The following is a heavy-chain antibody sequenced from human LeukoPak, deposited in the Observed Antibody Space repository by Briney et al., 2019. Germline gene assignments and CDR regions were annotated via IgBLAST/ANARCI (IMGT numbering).Heavy chain of an antibody. CDR1: GYTFTSYY. V-gene: IGHV1-3*01. J-gene: IGHJ4*02. D-gene: IGHD4-17*01. Sequence: GASVKVSCKASGYTFTSYYMHWVRQAPGQRLEWMGWINAGNGNTKYSQKFQGRVTITRDTSASTAYMELSSLRSEDTAVYYCAVPSPYGDYQGPFDYWGRGTLVTVSS. CDR3: AVPSPYGDYQGPFDY. CDR2: INAGNGNT.